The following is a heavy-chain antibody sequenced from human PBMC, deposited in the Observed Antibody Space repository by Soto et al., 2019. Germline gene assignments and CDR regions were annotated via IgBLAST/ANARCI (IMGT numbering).Heavy chain of an antibody. D-gene: IGHD6-19*01. J-gene: IGHJ6*02. CDR2: IHYSGST. CDR3: ARNGGQCIGGAAMGYFYYYYQKDV. Sequence: QMQLQESGPGLVKPSETLFLTCSVSGGSISSGSYYWDWIRQPPGKGLEWIGSIHYSGSTYYNPSLESRVTISVDTSKDQFSLKFSSVNAADTAVYYCARNGGQCIGGAAMGYFYYYYQKDVWGQRTTVIVS. CDR1: GGSISSGSYY. V-gene: IGHV4-39*01.